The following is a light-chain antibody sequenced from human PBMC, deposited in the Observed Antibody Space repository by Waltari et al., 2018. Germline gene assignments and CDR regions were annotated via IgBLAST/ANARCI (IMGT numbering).Light chain of an antibody. CDR2: VAS. CDR3: QQTYNAPLT. V-gene: IGKV1-39*01. CDR1: QSVSYY. Sequence: TCRASQSVSYYLNWYQQKAGQAPKLLIYVASSLETGVPSRFRGSGSGTDFTLTISNLQPEDFATYLCQQTYNAPLTFGGGTKVEIK. J-gene: IGKJ4*01.